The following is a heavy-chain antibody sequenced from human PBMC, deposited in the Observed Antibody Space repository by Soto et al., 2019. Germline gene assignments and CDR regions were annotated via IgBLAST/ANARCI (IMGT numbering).Heavy chain of an antibody. CDR2: IIPIFGTA. V-gene: IGHV1-69*13. J-gene: IGHJ4*02. D-gene: IGHD3-22*01. CDR3: AKDGAIFGGYDFPEYYYDSNLAPFGY. CDR1: GGTFSSYA. Sequence: SVKVSCKASGGTFSSYAISWVRQAPGQGLEWMGGIIPIFGTANYAQKFQGRVTITADESTSTAYMELSSLRSEDTAVYYCAKDGAIFGGYDFPEYYYDSNLAPFGYWGQGTLVTVSS.